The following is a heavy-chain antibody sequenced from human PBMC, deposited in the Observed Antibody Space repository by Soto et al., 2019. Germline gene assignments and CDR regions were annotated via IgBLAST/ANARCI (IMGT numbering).Heavy chain of an antibody. Sequence: QVQLVQSGAEVKKPGASVKVSCKASGYTFTSYGISWVRQAPGQGLEWLGWISAYNGNTNYAQKLQGRVTMTTDTSTSTAYMGLSSLRSDDTAVYYCARTDIVVVPAASPVYYYYYGMDVWGQGTTVTVSS. CDR2: ISAYNGNT. V-gene: IGHV1-18*04. CDR1: GYTFTSYG. CDR3: ARTDIVVVPAASPVYYYYYGMDV. J-gene: IGHJ6*02. D-gene: IGHD2-2*01.